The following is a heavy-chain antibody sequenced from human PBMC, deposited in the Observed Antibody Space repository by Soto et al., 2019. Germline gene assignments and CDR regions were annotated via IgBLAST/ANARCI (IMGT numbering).Heavy chain of an antibody. CDR2: ISYDGSNK. V-gene: IGHV3-30*18. D-gene: IGHD3-3*01. Sequence: GESLKISCAASGFTFSSYGMHWVRQAPGKGLEWVAVISYDGSNKYYADSVKGRFTISRDNSKNTLYLQMNSLRAEDTAVYYCAKTISPYWFWSGKPAGYYGMDVWGQGTTVTVSS. CDR3: AKTISPYWFWSGKPAGYYGMDV. CDR1: GFTFSSYG. J-gene: IGHJ6*02.